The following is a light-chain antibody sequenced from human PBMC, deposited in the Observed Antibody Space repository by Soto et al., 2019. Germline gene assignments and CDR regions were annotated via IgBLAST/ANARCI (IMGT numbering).Light chain of an antibody. CDR1: QSVSSY. CDR3: QQRTNGLT. V-gene: IGKV3-11*01. J-gene: IGKJ4*01. CDR2: DAS. Sequence: EIVLTQSPGTLSLSPGERATLSFRASQSVSSYLAWYQQKPGQAPRLLISDASKRATGIPARFSGSGFGTDFTLTISSLEPEDFAVYYCQQRTNGLTFGGGTKVDIK.